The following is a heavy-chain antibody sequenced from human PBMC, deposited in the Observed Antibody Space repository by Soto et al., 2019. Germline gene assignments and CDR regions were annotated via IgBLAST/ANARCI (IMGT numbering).Heavy chain of an antibody. CDR3: AMVDVYVTPSPQDV. J-gene: IGHJ6*02. V-gene: IGHV1-18*01. CDR2: INTYNGNT. Sequence: QVQLVQSGAEVKNPGASVKVSCKASGYTFTRYGIGWARQAPGQGLEWMGWINTYNGNTNYAQNVQGRVTLTTDTSTSTAYMEQRSLRSNETAIYYCAMVDVYVTPSPQDVWGQGTTVIVSS. CDR1: GYTFTRYG. D-gene: IGHD3-16*01.